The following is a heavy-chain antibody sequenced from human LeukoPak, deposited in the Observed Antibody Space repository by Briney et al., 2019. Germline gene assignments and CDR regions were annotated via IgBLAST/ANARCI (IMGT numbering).Heavy chain of an antibody. D-gene: IGHD7-27*01. CDR2: ISGSGGNT. Sequence: GGSLRLSCAASGFTFSSYAMSWVRQAPGKGLEWVSVISGSGGNTYYADSVKGRFTVSRDNSKNTLFLQMNSLRAEDTAVYYCAKDGGLWVSAHWGDSWGRGTLVTVSS. CDR1: GFTFSSYA. J-gene: IGHJ4*02. CDR3: AKDGGLWVSAHWGDS. V-gene: IGHV3-23*01.